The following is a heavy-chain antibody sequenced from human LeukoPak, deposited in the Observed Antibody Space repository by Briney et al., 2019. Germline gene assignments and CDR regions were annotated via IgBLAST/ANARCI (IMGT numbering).Heavy chain of an antibody. Sequence: GGSLKLSCAASGFTFSSYGMHWVRQAPGKGLEWVAFIRCDGSNKYYADSVKGRFTISRDNSKNTLYLQMNSLRAEDTAVYYCAKERDTAMVTIDYWGQGTLVTVSS. CDR3: AKERDTAMVTIDY. D-gene: IGHD5-18*01. CDR1: GFTFSSYG. V-gene: IGHV3-30*02. J-gene: IGHJ4*02. CDR2: IRCDGSNK.